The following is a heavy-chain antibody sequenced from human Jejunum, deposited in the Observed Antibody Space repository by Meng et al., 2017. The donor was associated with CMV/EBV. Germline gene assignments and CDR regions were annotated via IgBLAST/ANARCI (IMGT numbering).Heavy chain of an antibody. D-gene: IGHD3-3*01. CDR3: ARAEYDFWSGYKYYLDY. V-gene: IGHV3-7*01. CDR1: FSSYW. J-gene: IGHJ4*02. CDR2: IKPDGSEK. Sequence: FSSYWMKWVRQAPGKGLEWVANIKPDGSEKYYVDSVKGRFTISRDNAKTSLYLQMDNLRAEDTAVYYCARAEYDFWSGYKYYLDYWGQGTLVTVSS.